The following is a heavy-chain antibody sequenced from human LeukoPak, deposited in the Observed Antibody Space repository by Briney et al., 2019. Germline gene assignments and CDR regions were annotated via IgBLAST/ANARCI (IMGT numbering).Heavy chain of an antibody. CDR3: ARDADGYED. Sequence: PGGSLRLSCAASGFTFSRAWMSWVRQAPGKGLEWVANIKEDGSGDYYADSVKGRFAISKDNAKNSLYLQMNNLRAEDTAMYYCARDADGYEDWGQGTLVIVSS. CDR2: IKEDGSGD. J-gene: IGHJ4*02. CDR1: GFTFSRAW. V-gene: IGHV3-7*01. D-gene: IGHD5-24*01.